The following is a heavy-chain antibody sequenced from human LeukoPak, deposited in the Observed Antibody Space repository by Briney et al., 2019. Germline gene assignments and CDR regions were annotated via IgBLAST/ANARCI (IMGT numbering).Heavy chain of an antibody. CDR1: GGSISSYY. CDR2: IYYSGST. V-gene: IGHV4-59*01. J-gene: IGHJ4*02. D-gene: IGHD3-3*01. Sequence: PSETLSLTCTVSGGSISSYYWSWIRQPPGKGLEWIGYIYYSGSTNYNPSLKSRVTISVDTSKNQFSLKLSSVTAADTAVYYCARTTFDGYFDYWGQGTLVTVSS. CDR3: ARTTFDGYFDY.